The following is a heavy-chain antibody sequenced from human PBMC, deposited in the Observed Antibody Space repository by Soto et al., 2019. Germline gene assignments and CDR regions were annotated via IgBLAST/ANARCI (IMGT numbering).Heavy chain of an antibody. CDR3: ARVGTYYYDSSGYYHVGYYFDY. D-gene: IGHD3-22*01. CDR2: IYHSGST. CDR1: GGSISSGVYS. V-gene: IGHV4-30-2*01. Sequence: SETLSLTCAVSGGSISSGVYSWSWIRQPPGKGLEWIGYIYHSGSTYYNPSLKSRVTISVDRSKNQFSLRLSSVTAADTAVYYCARVGTYYYDSSGYYHVGYYFDYWGQGTLVTVS. J-gene: IGHJ4*02.